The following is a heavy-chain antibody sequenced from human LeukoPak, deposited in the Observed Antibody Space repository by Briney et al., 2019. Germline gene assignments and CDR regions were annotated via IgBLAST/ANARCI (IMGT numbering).Heavy chain of an antibody. V-gene: IGHV4-30-2*01. CDR2: IYQSGST. D-gene: IGHD3-22*01. J-gene: IGHJ6*02. CDR3: ARGEYYDSSGFYYGMDV. CDR1: SGSISSSAYS. Sequence: PSETLSLTCAVSSGSISSSAYSWSWIRQPPGKGLEWIGYIYQSGSTYYNPSLKSRVTMSVDRSKNQFSLKLSSVTAADTAVYYCARGEYYDSSGFYYGMDVWGQGTTVTVSS.